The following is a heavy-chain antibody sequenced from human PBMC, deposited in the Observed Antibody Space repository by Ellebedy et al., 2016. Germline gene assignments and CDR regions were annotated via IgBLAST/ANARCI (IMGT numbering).Heavy chain of an antibody. CDR1: GGSFSGYY. J-gene: IGHJ2*01. V-gene: IGHV4-34*01. D-gene: IGHD3-10*01. CDR2: INHSGST. Sequence: SETLSLTCAVYGGSFSGYYWSWIRQPPGKGLEWIGEINHSGSTNYNPSLKSRVTISVDTSKNQFSLKLSSVTAADTAVYYCAREERMVRGVRVWYFDLWGRGTLVTVSS. CDR3: AREERMVRGVRVWYFDL.